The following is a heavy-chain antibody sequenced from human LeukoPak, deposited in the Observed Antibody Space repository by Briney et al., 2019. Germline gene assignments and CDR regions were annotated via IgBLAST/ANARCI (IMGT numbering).Heavy chain of an antibody. J-gene: IGHJ5*02. Sequence: ASVTVSCKASGYTFTSYGISWVRQAPGQGLEWMGWISAYNGNTNYAQKLQGRVTMTTDTSTSTAYMELRSLRSDDTAVYYCARYCSSTSCYSTGLGNWFDPWGQGTLVTVSS. D-gene: IGHD2-2*01. CDR2: ISAYNGNT. CDR1: GYTFTSYG. CDR3: ARYCSSTSCYSTGLGNWFDP. V-gene: IGHV1-18*01.